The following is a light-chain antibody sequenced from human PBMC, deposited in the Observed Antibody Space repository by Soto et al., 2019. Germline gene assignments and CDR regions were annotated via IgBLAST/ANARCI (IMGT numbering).Light chain of an antibody. CDR2: AAS. CDR1: QGLGTN. Sequence: TVMTQSPATLSVSPGERATLSCRASQGLGTNLAWYQQRPGQAPRLLIYAASTRATGVPARFSGSGSETEFTLTTPPLQSEDFAVYYCQKYNPGPPSFGVGTKGETK. J-gene: IGKJ4*01. V-gene: IGKV3-15*01. CDR3: QKYNPGPPS.